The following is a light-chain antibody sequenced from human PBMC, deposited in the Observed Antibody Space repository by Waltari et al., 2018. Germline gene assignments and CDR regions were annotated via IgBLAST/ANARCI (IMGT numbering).Light chain of an antibody. CDR1: QGISNW. Sequence: DIQMTQSPSSLSASVGDRVTITCQASQGISNWLAWYQQKPGKAPQLLIYSASSLQSGVPSMFSGSGSGTEFTLTISSLQPEDFATYYCQQHNSYPYSFGQGTKVEIK. CDR3: QQHNSYPYS. V-gene: IGKV1-12*01. CDR2: SAS. J-gene: IGKJ2*03.